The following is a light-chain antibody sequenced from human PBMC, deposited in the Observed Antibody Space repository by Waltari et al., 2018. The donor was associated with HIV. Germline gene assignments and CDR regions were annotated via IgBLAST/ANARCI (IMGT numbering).Light chain of an antibody. J-gene: IGLJ2*01. CDR3: CSYAGSSTYVV. Sequence: QFALTQPASVSGSPGQSITISCTGTSSTVGSYNLFSWYQQHPGKAPKRMIHEVSKRPSGVSNRFSGSKSGNTASLTISGLQAEDEADYYCCSYAGSSTYVVFGGGTKLTVL. CDR1: SSTVGSYNL. V-gene: IGLV2-23*02. CDR2: EVS.